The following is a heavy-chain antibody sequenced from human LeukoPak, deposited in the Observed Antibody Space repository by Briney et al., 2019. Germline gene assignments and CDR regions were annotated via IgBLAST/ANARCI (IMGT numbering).Heavy chain of an antibody. V-gene: IGHV4-59*01. CDR1: GGSISSYY. D-gene: IGHD4-17*01. CDR2: IYYSGST. Sequence: SETLSLTCTVSGGSISSYYWSWIRQPPGKGLEWIGYIYYSGSTNYNPSLKSRVTISVDTSKNQFSLKLSSVTAADTAVYYCARAVTVTDFDYWGQGTQVTISS. J-gene: IGHJ4*02. CDR3: ARAVTVTDFDY.